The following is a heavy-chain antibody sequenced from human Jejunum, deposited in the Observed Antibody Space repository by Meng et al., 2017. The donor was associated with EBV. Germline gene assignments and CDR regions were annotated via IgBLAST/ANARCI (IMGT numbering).Heavy chain of an antibody. J-gene: IGHJ4*02. CDR2: ISAYNGKT. CDR1: SYTFTSYG. D-gene: IGHD4-11*01. CDR3: ARDGPDYGNYINFDY. V-gene: IGHV1-18*01. Sequence: QVQLVQSGAEVKKPGASVKVACKASSYTFTSYGISWVRQAPGQGLEWMAWISAYNGKTNYAQNLQGRVTLTTDTSTTTTYKELRSLRSDDTAVYYCARDGPDYGNYINFDYWGQGTLVTVSS.